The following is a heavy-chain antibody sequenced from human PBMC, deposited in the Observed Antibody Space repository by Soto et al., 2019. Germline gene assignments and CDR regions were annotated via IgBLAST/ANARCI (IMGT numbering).Heavy chain of an antibody. Sequence: ASVKVSCKASGYTFTSYAMHWVRQAPGQRLEWMGWINAGNGNTKYSQKFQGRVTVTKDTSASTAYMELSSLRSEDTAVYYCARGVVGATRPCNWFDPWGQGTLVTVSS. CDR2: INAGNGNT. V-gene: IGHV1-3*01. CDR1: GYTFTSYA. J-gene: IGHJ5*02. D-gene: IGHD1-26*01. CDR3: ARGVVGATRPCNWFDP.